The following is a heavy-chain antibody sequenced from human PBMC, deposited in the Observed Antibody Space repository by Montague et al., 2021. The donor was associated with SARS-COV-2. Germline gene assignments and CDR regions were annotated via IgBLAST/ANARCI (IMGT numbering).Heavy chain of an antibody. Sequence: SETLSLTCTVSGGSISSSSYYWGWIRQPPGKGLEWIGSIYYSGSTYYXXXLKSRVTISVDTSENQFSLKLSSVTAADTAVYYCARVGRQQLVRLSGMDVWGQGTTVTVSS. V-gene: IGHV4-39*07. D-gene: IGHD6-13*01. J-gene: IGHJ6*02. CDR2: IYYSGST. CDR3: ARVGRQQLVRLSGMDV. CDR1: GGSISSSSYY.